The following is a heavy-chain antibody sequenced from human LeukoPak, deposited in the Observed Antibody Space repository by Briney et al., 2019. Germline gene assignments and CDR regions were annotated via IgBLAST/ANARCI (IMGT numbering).Heavy chain of an antibody. CDR2: IYPDDSDT. J-gene: IGHJ4*02. Sequence: GEPLKISCKGSGYSFISYWIGWVRQMPGKGLEWMGIIYPDDSDTRYSPSFQGQVTISADKSISTAYLQWSSLKASDTAMYYCARGGIDSVMLTTERFDYWGQGTLVTVSS. D-gene: IGHD3-16*01. V-gene: IGHV5-51*01. CDR3: ARGGIDSVMLTTERFDY. CDR1: GYSFISYW.